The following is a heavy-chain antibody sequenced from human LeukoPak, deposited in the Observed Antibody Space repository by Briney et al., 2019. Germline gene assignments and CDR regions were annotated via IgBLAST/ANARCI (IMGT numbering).Heavy chain of an antibody. D-gene: IGHD4-17*01. Sequence: PGGSLRLSCAASGFTISSYEMNWVRQAPGKGLEWVSYISSSGSTIYYADSVKGRFTISRDNAKNSLYLQMNSLRAEDTAVYYCARSSDYGDYADWGRGTLVTVSS. V-gene: IGHV3-48*03. J-gene: IGHJ4*02. CDR3: ARSSDYGDYAD. CDR1: GFTISSYE. CDR2: ISSSGSTI.